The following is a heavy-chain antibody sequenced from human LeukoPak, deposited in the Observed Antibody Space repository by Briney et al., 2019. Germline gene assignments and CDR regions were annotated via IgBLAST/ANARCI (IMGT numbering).Heavy chain of an antibody. D-gene: IGHD5-24*01. CDR1: GYTFTSYY. CDR3: ARGNVEMATGNAFDI. CDR2: INPSGGST. Sequence: ASVKVSCKASGYTFTSYYMHWVRQAPGQGLEWMGIINPSGGSTSYAQKFQGRVTMTRDTSTSTVYMELSSLRSEDTAVYYCARGNVEMATGNAFDIWGQGTMVTVSS. J-gene: IGHJ3*02. V-gene: IGHV1-46*01.